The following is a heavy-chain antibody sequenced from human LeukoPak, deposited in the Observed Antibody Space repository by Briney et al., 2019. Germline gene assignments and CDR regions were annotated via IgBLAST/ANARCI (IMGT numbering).Heavy chain of an antibody. CDR2: IYYSGST. CDR1: GGSISSHY. D-gene: IGHD2-2*01. CDR3: ARVVPAAMGYYYYYMDV. J-gene: IGHJ6*03. V-gene: IGHV4-59*11. Sequence: SETLSLTCTVSGGSISSHYWSWIRQPPGKGLEWIGYIYYSGSTNYNPSHKSRVTISVDTSKNQFSLKLSSVTAADTAVYYCARVVPAAMGYYYYYMDVWGKGTTVTVSS.